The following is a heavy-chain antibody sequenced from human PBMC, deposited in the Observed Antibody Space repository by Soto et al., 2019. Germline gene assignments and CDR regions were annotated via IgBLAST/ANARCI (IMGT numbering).Heavy chain of an antibody. CDR3: ARDADYYGSGSYNGMDV. CDR1: GGSISSSSYY. Sequence: SETLSLTCTVSGGSISSSSYYWGWIRQPPGKGLEWIGSIYYSGSTYYNPSLKSRVTISVDTSKNQFSLKLSSVTAADTAVYYCARDADYYGSGSYNGMDVWGQGTTVTVSS. CDR2: IYYSGST. V-gene: IGHV4-39*07. D-gene: IGHD3-10*01. J-gene: IGHJ6*02.